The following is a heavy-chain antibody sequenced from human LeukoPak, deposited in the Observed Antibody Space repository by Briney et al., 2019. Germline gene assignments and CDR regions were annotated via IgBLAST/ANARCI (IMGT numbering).Heavy chain of an antibody. V-gene: IGHV1-46*01. CDR2: INPSGGST. CDR1: GYTFTSYY. D-gene: IGHD3-10*01. Sequence: ASVKVSCKASGYTFTSYYMHWVRQAPGQGLEWMGIINPSGGSTSYAQKFQGRVTMTRDTSTSTVYMELSSLRSEDTAVYYCARDRTGYYGSGGYYMDVWGKGTTVTVSS. J-gene: IGHJ6*03. CDR3: ARDRTGYYGSGGYYMDV.